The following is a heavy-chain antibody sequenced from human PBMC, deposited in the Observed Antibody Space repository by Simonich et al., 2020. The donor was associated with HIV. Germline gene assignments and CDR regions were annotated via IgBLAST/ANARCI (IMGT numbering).Heavy chain of an antibody. D-gene: IGHD3-3*01. CDR2: VRRRGSP. CDR1: GGSFSGFY. J-gene: IGHJ4*02. V-gene: IGHV4-34*01. CDR3: ARRTTAYYDFWSSFYFDF. Sequence: QVKLQQWGAGLLKPSETLSLTCAVYGGSFSGFYWSGIRQSPGKGLEGIGEVRRRGSPKSNPSLKSRVTISVDASKNQFSLKLNSVTAADAAVYYCARRTTAYYDFWSSFYFDFWGQGTLVTVSS.